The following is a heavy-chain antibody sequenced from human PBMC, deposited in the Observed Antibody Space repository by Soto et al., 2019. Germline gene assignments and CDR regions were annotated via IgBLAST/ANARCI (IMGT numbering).Heavy chain of an antibody. J-gene: IGHJ4*02. V-gene: IGHV3-7*05. CDR3: ARDWNGYRDY. Sequence: EVQLVESGGGVVQPGGSLRLSCAASGFMFSGYWMTWVRQAPGKGLEWVANIKQDVSEIYYVDSVRGRFTISRDNAKNSLYLQMNSLRAEDTAVYYCARDWNGYRDYWGQGTLVTVSS. CDR1: GFMFSGYW. D-gene: IGHD5-12*01. CDR2: IKQDVSEI.